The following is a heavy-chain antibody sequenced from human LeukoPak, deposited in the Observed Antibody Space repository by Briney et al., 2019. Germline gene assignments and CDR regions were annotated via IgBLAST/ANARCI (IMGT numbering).Heavy chain of an antibody. CDR2: IRYDGSNK. J-gene: IGHJ6*02. CDR3: ARDRESYWYYGMDV. V-gene: IGHV3-30*02. CDR1: GFTFSSYG. Sequence: GGSLRLSCAASGFTFSSYGMHWVRQAPGKGLEWVAFIRYDGSNKYYADSVKGRFTISRDNSKNTLYLQMNSLRAEDTAVYYCARDRESYWYYGMDVWGQGTTVTVSS. D-gene: IGHD1-26*01.